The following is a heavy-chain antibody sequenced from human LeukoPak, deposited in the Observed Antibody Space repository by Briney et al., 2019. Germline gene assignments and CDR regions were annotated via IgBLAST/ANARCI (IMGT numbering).Heavy chain of an antibody. J-gene: IGHJ4*02. Sequence: ASVKVSCKASGYSFTGYHIHWVRQVPGQGLEWMGWINPNSGGTKYVQKFQGRVTMTTDTSTSTAYMELRSLRSDDTAVYYCARVSVRGRSSDYWGQGTLVTVSS. CDR2: INPNSGGT. CDR3: ARVSVRGRSSDY. V-gene: IGHV1-2*02. CDR1: GYSFTGYH. D-gene: IGHD3-10*01.